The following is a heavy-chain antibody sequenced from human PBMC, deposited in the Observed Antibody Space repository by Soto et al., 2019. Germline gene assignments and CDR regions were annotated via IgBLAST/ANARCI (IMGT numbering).Heavy chain of an antibody. CDR2: ISSSGSTI. D-gene: IGHD3-3*01. J-gene: IGHJ4*02. CDR3: ASHAQLPNLEWLFRFDY. V-gene: IGHV3-48*03. CDR1: GFTFSSYE. Sequence: LRLSCAASGFTFSSYEMNWVRQAPGKGLEWVSYISSSGSTIYYADSVKGRFTISRDNAKNSLYLQMNSLRAEDTAVYYCASHAQLPNLEWLFRFDYWGQGTLVTVSS.